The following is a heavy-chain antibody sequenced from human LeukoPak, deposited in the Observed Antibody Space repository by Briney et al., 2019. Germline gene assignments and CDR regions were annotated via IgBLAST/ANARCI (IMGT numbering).Heavy chain of an antibody. V-gene: IGHV4-59*01. CDR2: IYYSGST. J-gene: IGHJ3*02. Sequence: SETLSLTCTVSGGSISSYYWSWIRQPPGKGLEWIGYIYYSGSTNYNPSLKSRVTISVDTSKNQFSLKLSSVTAADTAVYYCARVEAADHDAFDIWGQGTMVTVSS. CDR1: GGSISSYY. D-gene: IGHD6-13*01. CDR3: ARVEAADHDAFDI.